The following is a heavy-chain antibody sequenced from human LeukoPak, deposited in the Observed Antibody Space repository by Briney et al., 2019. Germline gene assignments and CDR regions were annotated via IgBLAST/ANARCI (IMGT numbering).Heavy chain of an antibody. V-gene: IGHV1-2*02. CDR1: GYTFTAYY. CDR3: ARDPRYCSSTSCYLWGTTTDAFDI. Sequence: ASVKVSCKASGYTFTAYYMHWVRQAPGQGLEWMGWITPNSGGTNYAQKFQGRVTMTRDTSISTAYMELSRLRSDDTAVYYCARDPRYCSSTSCYLWGTTTDAFDIWGQGTMVTVSS. J-gene: IGHJ3*02. CDR2: ITPNSGGT. D-gene: IGHD2-2*01.